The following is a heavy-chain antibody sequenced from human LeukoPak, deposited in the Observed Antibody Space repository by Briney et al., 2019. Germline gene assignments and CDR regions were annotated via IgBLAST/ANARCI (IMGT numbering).Heavy chain of an antibody. Sequence: GGSLRLSCAASGFSVSSNFMSWVRQAPGKGLEWVSVIYAGGDTYYADSVKGRFTISRDNFKNTVYLQMNSLRAEDTGMYYCARSGSGWFDYWGQGTPVTVS. CDR1: GFSVSSNF. V-gene: IGHV3-53*01. J-gene: IGHJ4*02. D-gene: IGHD6-19*01. CDR3: ARSGSGWFDY. CDR2: IYAGGDT.